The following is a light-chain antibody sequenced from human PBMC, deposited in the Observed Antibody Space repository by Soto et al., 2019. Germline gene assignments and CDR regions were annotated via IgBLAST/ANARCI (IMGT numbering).Light chain of an antibody. CDR2: RNN. Sequence: QSVLTQPPSASGTPGQRVTISCSGSSSNIGSNYVYWYQQLPGTAPKLLIYRNNQRPSGVPDRFSGSKSGTSASLAISGLRSEDEADYYCAAWDASLSGHYVFGTGTKLTVL. CDR1: SSNIGSNY. CDR3: AAWDASLSGHYV. V-gene: IGLV1-47*01. J-gene: IGLJ1*01.